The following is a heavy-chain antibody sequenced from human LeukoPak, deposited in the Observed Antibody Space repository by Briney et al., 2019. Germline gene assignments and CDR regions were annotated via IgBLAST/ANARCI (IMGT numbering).Heavy chain of an antibody. CDR1: GYSISSGYY. CDR3: ARARRYCSGGSCYLIDY. V-gene: IGHV4-38-2*02. Sequence: SETLSLTCTVSGYSISSGYYWGWIRQPPGKGLEWIGSIYHSGSTYYNPSLKSRVTISVDTSKHQFSLKLSSVTAADTAVYYCARARRYCSGGSCYLIDYWGQGTLVTVSS. D-gene: IGHD2-15*01. J-gene: IGHJ4*02. CDR2: IYHSGST.